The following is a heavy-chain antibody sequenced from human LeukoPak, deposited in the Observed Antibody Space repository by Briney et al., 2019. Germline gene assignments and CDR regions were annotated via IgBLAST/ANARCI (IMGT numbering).Heavy chain of an antibody. D-gene: IGHD3-22*01. CDR3: AKDGSSGRRYHYDSSGYRPGSH. J-gene: IGHJ4*02. CDR2: IYSGGST. Sequence: GGSRRLSCAASGFTVSSNYMSWVRQAPGKGLEWVSVIYSGGSTYYADSVKGRFTISRDNSKNTLYLQMNSLRAEDTAVYYCAKDGSSGRRYHYDSSGYRPGSHWGQGTLVTVSP. V-gene: IGHV3-66*01. CDR1: GFTVSSNY.